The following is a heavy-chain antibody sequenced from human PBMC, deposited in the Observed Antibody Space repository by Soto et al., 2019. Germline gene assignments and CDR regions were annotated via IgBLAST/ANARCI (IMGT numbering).Heavy chain of an antibody. CDR2: IYYSGST. V-gene: IGHV4-39*01. CDR1: GGSISSSSYY. Sequence: KTSETLSLTCTVSGGSISSSSYYWGWIRQPPGKGLEWIGSIYYSGSTYYNPSLKSRVTISVDTSKNQCSLKLSSVTAADTAVYYCARSRYSGSYGFLRRVYNWFDPWGQGTLVTVS. CDR3: ARSRYSGSYGFLRRVYNWFDP. D-gene: IGHD1-26*01. J-gene: IGHJ5*02.